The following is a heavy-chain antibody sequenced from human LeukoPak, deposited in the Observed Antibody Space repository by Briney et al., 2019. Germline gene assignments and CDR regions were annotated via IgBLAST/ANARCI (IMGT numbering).Heavy chain of an antibody. CDR3: ARLVNSRGVDV. V-gene: IGHV5-51*01. CDR1: GYSFSNYW. Sequence: GESLKISCKGSGYSFSNYWIGWVRQMPGKGLEWMGIIYPGDSDTRYSPPFQGQVTISADKSISTAYLQWSSQKASDTAMYYCARLVNSRGVDVWGQGTTVTVSS. CDR2: IYPGDSDT. J-gene: IGHJ6*02. D-gene: IGHD3-16*02.